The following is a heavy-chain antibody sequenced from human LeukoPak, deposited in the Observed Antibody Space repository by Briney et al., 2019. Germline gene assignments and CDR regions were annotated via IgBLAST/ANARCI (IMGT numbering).Heavy chain of an antibody. V-gene: IGHV4-39*01. CDR1: GGSIGSGYDF. CDR2: ST. D-gene: IGHD7-27*01. CDR3: ARVLNTGEGRRGWFGP. J-gene: IGHJ5*02. Sequence: SETLCLTCTLSGGSIGSGYDFWGWIRQPPGKGLEWIGSSTFYNPSLKSRVTITVDTSNNQFSLKLNPVPAADTPVYFCARVLNTGEGRRGWFGPWGQGTPVTVYS.